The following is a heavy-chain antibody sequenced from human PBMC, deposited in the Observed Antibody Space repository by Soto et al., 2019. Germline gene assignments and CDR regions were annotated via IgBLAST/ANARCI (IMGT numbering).Heavy chain of an antibody. J-gene: IGHJ4*02. CDR1: GDSISFYY. CDR3: ARASGSYRDFDY. Sequence: SETLSLTCTVSGDSISFYYWSWIRQPPGKGLEWVGYIYYSGSTNYNPSLKSRVTVSLDMSKNQFSLKLSSVTAADTAVYYCARASGSYRDFDYWGQGTLVTVSS. V-gene: IGHV4-59*08. CDR2: IYYSGST. D-gene: IGHD1-26*01.